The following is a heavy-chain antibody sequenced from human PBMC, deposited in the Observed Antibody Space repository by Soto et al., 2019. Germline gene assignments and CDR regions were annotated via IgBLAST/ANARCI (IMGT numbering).Heavy chain of an antibody. CDR2: ISAYNGDT. Sequence: GASVKVSCKASGYTFTNYDINWVRQAPGQGLEWMGWISAYNGDTNYAQRLQGRVTMTTDTSTSTAYMELRSLRSDDTAVYYCARSGLPDPVVVVGHTPFDPWGQGTTVTVSS. J-gene: IGHJ6*02. CDR3: ARSGLPDPVVVVGHTPFDP. D-gene: IGHD2-15*01. CDR1: GYTFTNYD. V-gene: IGHV1-18*01.